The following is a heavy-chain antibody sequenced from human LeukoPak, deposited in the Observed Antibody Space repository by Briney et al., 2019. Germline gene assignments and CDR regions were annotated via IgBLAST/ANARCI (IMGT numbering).Heavy chain of an antibody. CDR2: ISPGGGPT. V-gene: IGHV3-23*01. CDR1: GFPFSSHG. D-gene: IGHD3-10*01. Sequence: GGSLRLSCAGSGFPFSSHGMNWVRQAPGKGLEWVSGISPGGGPTYYADSVRGRFTISRDNSKNTLYLQMNSLRAEDTAVYYCAKDRVLLWFGESMFDYWGQGTLVTVSS. J-gene: IGHJ4*02. CDR3: AKDRVLLWFGESMFDY.